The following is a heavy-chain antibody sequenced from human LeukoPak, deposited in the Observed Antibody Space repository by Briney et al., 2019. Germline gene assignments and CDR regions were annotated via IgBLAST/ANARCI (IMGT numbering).Heavy chain of an antibody. CDR3: ARGRSNRDS. D-gene: IGHD4/OR15-4a*01. CDR2: INHSGSSGIT. Sequence: PSETLSLTCAVYGGSFSGYYWTWIRQAPGKGLEWIGEINHSGSSGITNYNPSLKSRVTISVGTSRKQFFLKLSSVTVADTAVYYCARGRSNRDSWGQGTLVTVSS. J-gene: IGHJ4*02. V-gene: IGHV4-34*01. CDR1: GGSFSGYY.